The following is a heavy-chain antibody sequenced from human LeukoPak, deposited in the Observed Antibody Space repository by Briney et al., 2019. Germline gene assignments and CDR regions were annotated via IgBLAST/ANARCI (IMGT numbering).Heavy chain of an antibody. CDR3: ARGSQSTNWLDP. J-gene: IGHJ5*02. CDR2: IKYSGST. V-gene: IGHV4-34*01. CDR1: GESFSGNY. Sequence: PSETLSLTCAVYGESFSGNYWSWIRQPPGKGLEWIGEIKYSGSTSYNPSLKSRVTISVDTSKNRFSLNLNSLTAADTAVYYCARGSQSTNWLDPWGQGTLVTVSS.